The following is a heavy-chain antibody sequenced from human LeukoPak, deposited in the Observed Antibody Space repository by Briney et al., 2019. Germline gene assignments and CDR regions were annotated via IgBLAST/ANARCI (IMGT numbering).Heavy chain of an antibody. V-gene: IGHV3-7*01. CDR3: ASDWSSSSRGGY. CDR2: IKQDGSEA. J-gene: IGHJ4*02. CDR1: GFTFSSYW. Sequence: GGSLRLSCAASGFTFSSYWMTWVRQAPGKGLEWVANIKQDGSEAYYVDSVKGRFTVSRDNAKNSLYLQMNSLRAEDTAVYYCASDWSSSSRGGYWGQGTLVTVSS. D-gene: IGHD6-6*01.